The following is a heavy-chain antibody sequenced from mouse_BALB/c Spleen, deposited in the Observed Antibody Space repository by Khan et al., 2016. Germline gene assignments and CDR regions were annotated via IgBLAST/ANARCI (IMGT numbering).Heavy chain of an antibody. CDR1: GYSITSDYA. CDR3: ARNGNRYERTWFAY. V-gene: IGHV3-2*02. J-gene: IGHJ3*01. CDR2: ISYSGST. D-gene: IGHD2-14*01. Sequence: EVQLQESGPGLVKPSQSLSLTCTVTGYSITSDYAWNWIRQFPGNKLEWMGYISYSGSTSYNPSLKSRISITRDTSKNQFFLQLTSVTTEDTATYYCARNGNRYERTWFAYWGQGTLVTVSA.